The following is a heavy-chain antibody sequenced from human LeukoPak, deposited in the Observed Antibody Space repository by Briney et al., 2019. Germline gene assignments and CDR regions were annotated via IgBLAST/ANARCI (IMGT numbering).Heavy chain of an antibody. CDR2: INHSGST. D-gene: IGHD3-16*01. Sequence: PSETLSLTCAAYGGSFSGYYWSWIRQPPGKGLEWIGEINHSGSTNYNPSLKSRVSMSVDTSKDQFSLKLRSVTAADTAVYYCVGYPSFGPGYFDYWGQGTLVTVSS. V-gene: IGHV4-34*01. CDR1: GGSFSGYY. CDR3: VGYPSFGPGYFDY. J-gene: IGHJ4*02.